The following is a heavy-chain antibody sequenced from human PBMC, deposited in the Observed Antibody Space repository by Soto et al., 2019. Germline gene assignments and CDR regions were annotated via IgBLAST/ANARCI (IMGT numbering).Heavy chain of an antibody. CDR2: IYNSEST. D-gene: IGHD5-18*01. Sequence: SETLSLTCTVSGGSISSGGYYWSWIRQPPGKGLEWIGHIYNSESTNYNPSLKSRVTISADTSKSQFSLKLTSMTAADTAVYFCARVQGYTYGYDPRSYFDYWGQGTLVTVSS. V-gene: IGHV4-61*08. CDR1: GGSISSGGYY. CDR3: ARVQGYTYGYDPRSYFDY. J-gene: IGHJ4*02.